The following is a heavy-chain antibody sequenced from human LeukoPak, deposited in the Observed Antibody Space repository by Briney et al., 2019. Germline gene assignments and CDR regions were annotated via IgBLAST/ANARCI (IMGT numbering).Heavy chain of an antibody. CDR3: AREAEGYCSGGRCYGKGFDY. Sequence: ASVKVSCNASGYTFTGNYMHWVRQAPGPGPGLMACINPNSGGTNYAQKFQGRVTMTRDTSISKAYMELGRLRSDDKAVYYCAREAEGYCSGGRCYGKGFDYWGQGTLVTVSS. J-gene: IGHJ4*02. V-gene: IGHV1-2*02. CDR2: INPNSGGT. CDR1: GYTFTGNY. D-gene: IGHD2-15*01.